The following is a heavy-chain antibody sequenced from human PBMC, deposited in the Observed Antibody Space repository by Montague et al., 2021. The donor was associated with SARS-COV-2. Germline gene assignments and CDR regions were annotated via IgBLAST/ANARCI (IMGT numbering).Heavy chain of an antibody. D-gene: IGHD3-10*01. CDR1: GGSISSDNW. CDR2: IFHSGST. CDR3: ARRITMVRGVTKRNNWFDP. V-gene: IGHV4-4*02. Sequence: SETLSLTCAVSGGSISSDNWWSWVRQSPGKGLEWIGEIFHSGSTYYNPSLKSRVTMSVDKSKNDFSLKLSPVTAADTAMYYCARRITMVRGVTKRNNWFDPWGRGILVTVSS. J-gene: IGHJ5*02.